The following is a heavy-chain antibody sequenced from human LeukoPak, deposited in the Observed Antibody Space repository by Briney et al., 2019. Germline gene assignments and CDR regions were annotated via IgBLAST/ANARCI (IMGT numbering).Heavy chain of an antibody. Sequence: GGSLRLSCSASGFTFSGYAIHWGRQAPGKGLEWVAVISSDGRDKHHADSVKGRFTISRDNSKNTLYLQTNSLRAEDTAVYYCARDLRRFAAYYFDYWGQGTLVTVSS. CDR3: ARDLRRFAAYYFDY. V-gene: IGHV3-30*03. CDR1: GFTFSGYA. D-gene: IGHD5/OR15-5a*01. J-gene: IGHJ4*02. CDR2: ISSDGRDK.